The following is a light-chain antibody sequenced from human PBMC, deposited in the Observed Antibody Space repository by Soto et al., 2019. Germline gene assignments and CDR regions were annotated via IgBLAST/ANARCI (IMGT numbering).Light chain of an antibody. V-gene: IGKV3-15*01. CDR3: QHYSNWPLT. J-gene: IGKJ1*01. CDR1: QSVSSN. Sequence: EIVMTQSPATLSVSPGERATLSCRAGQSVSSNLAWYQQKPGQAPRLLIYGASTRATGIPARFSGSGSGTEFTLTISSLQSEDFAVYYCQHYSNWPLTFGQGTKVEIK. CDR2: GAS.